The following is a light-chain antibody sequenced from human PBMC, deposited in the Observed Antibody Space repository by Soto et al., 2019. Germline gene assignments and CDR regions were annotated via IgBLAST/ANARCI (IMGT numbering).Light chain of an antibody. Sequence: DIQVTNSASTLSASLCNRVGITCRASQSISRKLAWYQQKPGKAPRLLLYDVSTLESGVPSRFRGSGSGTEFTLTINSLQPDDYATYYCQQYNSYSWTFGHGTKVDIK. V-gene: IGKV1-5*01. CDR1: QSISRK. CDR2: DVS. CDR3: QQYNSYSWT. J-gene: IGKJ1*01.